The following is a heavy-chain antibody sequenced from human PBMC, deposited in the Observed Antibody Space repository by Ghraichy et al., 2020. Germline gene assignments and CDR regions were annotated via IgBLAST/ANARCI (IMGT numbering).Heavy chain of an antibody. CDR2: IYYSGST. CDR1: GGSISSSSYY. CDR3: ARQGSNWFDP. J-gene: IGHJ5*02. V-gene: IGHV4-39*01. Sequence: SETLSLTCTVSGGSISSSSYYWGWIRQPPGKGLEWIGSIYYSGSTYYNPSLKSRVTISVDTSKNQFSLKLSSVTAADTAVYYCARQGSNWFDPWGQGTLVTVSS.